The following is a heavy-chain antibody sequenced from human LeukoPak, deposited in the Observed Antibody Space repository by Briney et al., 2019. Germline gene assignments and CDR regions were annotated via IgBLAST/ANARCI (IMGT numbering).Heavy chain of an antibody. CDR1: GFTFSTYG. J-gene: IGHJ6*03. CDR3: AKDLSDRFKVVVAAPNYMDV. V-gene: IGHV3-30*18. CDR2: ISYDGSTK. D-gene: IGHD2-15*01. Sequence: PGGSLRLSCTASGFTFSTYGMHWVRQAPGKGLEWVTLISYDGSTKYYSDSVKGRFTLSRDNSKNTLYLQMNSLRAEDTAVYYCAKDLSDRFKVVVAAPNYMDVWGKGTTVTISS.